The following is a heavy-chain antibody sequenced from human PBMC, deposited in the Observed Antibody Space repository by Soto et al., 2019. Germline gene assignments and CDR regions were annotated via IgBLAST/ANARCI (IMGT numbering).Heavy chain of an antibody. D-gene: IGHD6-19*01. CDR3: ARDGHSSGWS. Sequence: QVQLQESGPGLVKPSGTLSLTCAVSGGSITSSDWWRWVRQPPGKGLEWIGETSHRGTTTYNPALKSRVTISVDGAKNQFSLKVSSVTAADTAVYYCARDGHSSGWSWGQGTLVTVSS. CDR2: TSHRGTT. CDR1: GGSITSSDW. V-gene: IGHV4-4*02. J-gene: IGHJ5*02.